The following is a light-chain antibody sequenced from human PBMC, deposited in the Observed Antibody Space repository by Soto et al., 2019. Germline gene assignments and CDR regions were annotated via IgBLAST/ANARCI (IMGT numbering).Light chain of an antibody. Sequence: AIRITQSPSSFSASTGDRVTITCRASQGIISYLSWYQKKPGKAPKLLIYAASTLQSGVPSRFSGSGSGTDFTLTISCLQSEDFATYYCQQLYRYPITFGQGTRLEIK. J-gene: IGKJ5*01. CDR1: QGIISY. V-gene: IGKV1-8*01. CDR3: QQLYRYPIT. CDR2: AAS.